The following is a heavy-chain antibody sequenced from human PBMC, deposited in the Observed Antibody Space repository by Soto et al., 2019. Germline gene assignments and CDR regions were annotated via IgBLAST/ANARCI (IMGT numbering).Heavy chain of an antibody. CDR1: GFTISSNA. J-gene: IGHJ4*02. D-gene: IGHD1-1*01. CDR2: ISDRGDTT. V-gene: IGHV3-23*01. Sequence: GGSLRLSCAASGFTISSNAMYWVRQAPGKGLEWVSGISDRGDTTHYADSVKGRFTISRDTSKNTLYLQLNTLRADDAAVYYCAKDKPGTTSFDYWGQGTLVTVSS. CDR3: AKDKPGTTSFDY.